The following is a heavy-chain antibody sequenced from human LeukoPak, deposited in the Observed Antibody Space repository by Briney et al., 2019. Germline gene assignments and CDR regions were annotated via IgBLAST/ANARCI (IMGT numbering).Heavy chain of an antibody. Sequence: PSETLSLTCTVSGGSISSGSYYWSWIRQPAGKGLEWIGHIYTSGSTNYNPSLKSRVTISVDTSKNLFSLRLSSVTAADTGVYYCASPCYYDFSRIDYWGQGTLVTVSS. V-gene: IGHV4-61*09. CDR3: ASPCYYDFSRIDY. J-gene: IGHJ4*02. CDR2: IYTSGST. D-gene: IGHD3-22*01. CDR1: GGSISSGSYY.